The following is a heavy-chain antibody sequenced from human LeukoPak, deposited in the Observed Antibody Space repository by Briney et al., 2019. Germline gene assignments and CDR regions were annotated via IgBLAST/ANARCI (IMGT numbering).Heavy chain of an antibody. V-gene: IGHV3-23*01. CDR1: GFTFSSYA. J-gene: IGHJ4*02. CDR2: ISGSGGST. CDR3: AKSHCGRFSCSRAEF. Sequence: GGSLRLSCAASGFTFSSYAMSWVRQAPGKGLEWVSAISGSGGSTYYADSVKGRFTISRDNSKNTLYLQMNSLRAEDTAVYYCAKSHCGRFSCSRAEFWGQGTLVTVSS. D-gene: IGHD2-2*01.